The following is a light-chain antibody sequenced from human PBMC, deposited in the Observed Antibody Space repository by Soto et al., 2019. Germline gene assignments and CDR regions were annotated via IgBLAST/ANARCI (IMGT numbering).Light chain of an antibody. CDR2: GAS. V-gene: IGKV3-15*01. CDR1: QSVNLN. Sequence: EIMMTQSPGTLSVSPGEGATLSCTASQSVNLNLAWYQQKPGQPPRLLLYGASTRAPGIPVRFRGSGSRTEFNLTISILQSKDSAVNNCHQYNSWPRGTFGPGTKVAIK. J-gene: IGKJ3*01. CDR3: HQYNSWPRGT.